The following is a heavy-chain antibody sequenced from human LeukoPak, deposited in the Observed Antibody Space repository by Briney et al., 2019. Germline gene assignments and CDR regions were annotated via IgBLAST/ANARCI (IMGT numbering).Heavy chain of an antibody. CDR2: INPNNGDA. CDR1: GNIFTGYY. J-gene: IGHJ2*01. CDR3: ARAGAAAVPDWYFDL. D-gene: IGHD6-13*01. V-gene: IGHV1-2*02. Sequence: ASVKVSCKTSGNIFTGYYIHRVRQAPGRGLEWMGWINPNNGDANFAQKFQGRVTFTRDSSISTVYMDLSRLRSDDTAVYYCARAGAAAVPDWYFDLWGRGTLVTVSS.